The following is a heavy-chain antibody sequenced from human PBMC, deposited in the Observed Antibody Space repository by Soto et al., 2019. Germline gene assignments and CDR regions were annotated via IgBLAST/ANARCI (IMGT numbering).Heavy chain of an antibody. Sequence: SETLSLTCAVYGGSFSGYYWTWIRQPPGTGLEWIGEINHSGSTNYNPSLKSRVTISVDTSKNQFSLKLTSVTAADTAVYYCARGLNVDYFDYWGQGTLVTVSS. J-gene: IGHJ4*02. CDR3: ARGLNVDYFDY. V-gene: IGHV4-34*01. CDR1: GGSFSGYY. D-gene: IGHD3-16*01. CDR2: INHSGST.